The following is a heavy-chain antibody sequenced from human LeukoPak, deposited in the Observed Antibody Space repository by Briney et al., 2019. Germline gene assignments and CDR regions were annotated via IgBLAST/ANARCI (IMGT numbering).Heavy chain of an antibody. Sequence: PGGSLRLSCAASGFTFSAYGMSWFRQAPGKGLEWVSAITYSSGNTYYADSVKGRFTISRDNSKNTLYLQMNSLRAEDTALYYCAKDATGCGGDCYSDYWGQGTLVTVSS. CDR1: GFTFSAYG. CDR3: AKDATGCGGDCYSDY. V-gene: IGHV3-23*01. CDR2: ITYSSGNT. D-gene: IGHD2-21*02. J-gene: IGHJ4*02.